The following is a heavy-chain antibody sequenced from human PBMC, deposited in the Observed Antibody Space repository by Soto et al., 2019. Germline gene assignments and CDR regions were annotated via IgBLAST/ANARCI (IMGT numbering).Heavy chain of an antibody. V-gene: IGHV1-18*01. D-gene: IGHD5-12*01. Sequence: QVQLVQSGAEVKKPGASVKVSCKASGYTFTTYGISWVRQAPGQGLEWMGWISAYNGNTNYAQKLQGRVTMTTDTXTXXAYMELRSLRSDDTAVYYCTREFSGYDSGYNWFAPWGQGTLVTVSS. CDR2: ISAYNGNT. CDR3: TREFSGYDSGYNWFAP. CDR1: GYTFTTYG. J-gene: IGHJ5*02.